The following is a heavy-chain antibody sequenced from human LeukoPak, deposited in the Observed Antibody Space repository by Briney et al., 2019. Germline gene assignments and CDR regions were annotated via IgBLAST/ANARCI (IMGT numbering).Heavy chain of an antibody. CDR1: GYTRTSYG. CDR2: ISAYNGNT. J-gene: IGHJ6*02. V-gene: IGHV1-18*01. CDR3: ARDWPYSQGGRSIVPAYYYYGMDV. D-gene: IGHD3-16*02. Sequence: ASVKVSCKASGYTRTSYGISWVRQAPGQGLEWMGWISAYNGNTNYAQKLQGRVTMTTDTSTSTAYMELRSLRSDDTAVYYCARDWPYSQGGRSIVPAYYYYGMDVWGQGTTVTVSS.